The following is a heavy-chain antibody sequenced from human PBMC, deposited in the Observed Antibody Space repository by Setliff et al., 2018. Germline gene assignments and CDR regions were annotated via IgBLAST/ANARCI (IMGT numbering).Heavy chain of an antibody. CDR3: VRDRWKVMVNKGDDAFDL. CDR2: ISSSSSTI. D-gene: IGHD5-18*01. V-gene: IGHV3-48*04. J-gene: IGHJ3*01. CDR1: GFTFSSYS. Sequence: GGSLRLSCAASGFTFSSYSMNWVRQAPGKGLEWVSYISSSSSTIYYADSVKGRFTISRDNAKNSLDLQMDSLRGEDPAVYYCVRDRWKVMVNKGDDAFDLWGQGTMVTVSS.